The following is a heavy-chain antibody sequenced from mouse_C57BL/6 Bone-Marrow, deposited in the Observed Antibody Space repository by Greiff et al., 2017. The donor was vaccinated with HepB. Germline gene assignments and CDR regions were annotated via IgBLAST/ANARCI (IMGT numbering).Heavy chain of an antibody. D-gene: IGHD1-1*01. J-gene: IGHJ1*03. CDR3: ARHLYYGSSYWYFDV. CDR2: ISYSGST. V-gene: IGHV3-8*01. CDR1: GYSITSDY. Sequence: VQLQQSGPGLAKPSQTLSLTCSVTGYSITSDYWNWIRKFPGNKLEYMGYISYSGSTYYNPSLKSRISITRDTSKNQYYLQLNSVTTEDTATYYCARHLYYGSSYWYFDVWGTGTTVTVSS.